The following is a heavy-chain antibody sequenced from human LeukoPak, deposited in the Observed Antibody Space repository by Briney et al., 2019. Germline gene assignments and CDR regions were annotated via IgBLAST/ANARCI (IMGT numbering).Heavy chain of an antibody. J-gene: IGHJ4*02. CDR2: ISSSSSTI. D-gene: IGHD2-2*01. V-gene: IGHV3-48*01. CDR3: ARDLRYCSSTSCYAYFDY. CDR1: GFTFSSYS. Sequence: GGSLRLSRAASGFTFSSYSMNWVRQAPGKGLEWVSYISSSSSTIYYADSVKGRFTISRDNAKNSLYLQMNSLRAEDTAVYYCARDLRYCSSTSCYAYFDYWGQGTLATVSS.